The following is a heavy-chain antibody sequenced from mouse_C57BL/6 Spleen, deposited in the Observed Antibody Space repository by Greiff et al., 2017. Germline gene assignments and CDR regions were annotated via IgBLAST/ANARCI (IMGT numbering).Heavy chain of an antibody. D-gene: IGHD2-2*01. Sequence: QVHVKQSGAELVRPGASVTLSCKASGYTFTDYEMHWVKQTPVHGLEWIGAIDPETGGTAYNQKFKGKAILTADKSSSTAYMELRSLTSEDSAVYYCTRGLWLRSAMDYWGQGTSVTVSS. CDR3: TRGLWLRSAMDY. CDR1: GYTFTDYE. V-gene: IGHV1-15*01. CDR2: IDPETGGT. J-gene: IGHJ4*01.